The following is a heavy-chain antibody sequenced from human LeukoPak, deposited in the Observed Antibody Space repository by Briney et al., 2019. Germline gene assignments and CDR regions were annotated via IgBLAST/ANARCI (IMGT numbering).Heavy chain of an antibody. CDR2: IYYSGST. CDR3: ARDKTPGGLNWFDP. V-gene: IGHV4-59*01. Sequence: SETLSLTCTVSGGSISSYYWSWIRQPPGKGLEWIGYIYYSGSTNYNPSLKSRVTISVDTSKNQFSLKLSSVTAADTAVYYCARDKTPGGLNWFDPGAREPWSPSPQ. J-gene: IGHJ5*02. D-gene: IGHD4-23*01. CDR1: GGSISSYY.